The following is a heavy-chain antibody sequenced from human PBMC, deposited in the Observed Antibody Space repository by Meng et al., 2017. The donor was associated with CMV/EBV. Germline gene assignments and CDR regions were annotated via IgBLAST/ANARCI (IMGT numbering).Heavy chain of an antibody. CDR3: RLGHYSQD. CDR1: GLTISNYW. CDR2: IKKDGSEK. J-gene: IGHJ4*02. D-gene: IGHD4-17*01. Sequence: LVGSGGGLVQPGGSLRLSWAASGLTISNYWMSWVRQAPGKGLEWVANIKKDGSEKYYVDSVKGRFSISRDNADNSLYLQMNNLRAEDTAVYYCRLGHYSQDWGQGTLVTVSS. V-gene: IGHV3-7*02.